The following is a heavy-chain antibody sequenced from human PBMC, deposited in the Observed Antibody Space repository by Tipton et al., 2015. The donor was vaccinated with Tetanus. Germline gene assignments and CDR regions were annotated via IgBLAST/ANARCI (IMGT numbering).Heavy chain of an antibody. D-gene: IGHD6-13*01. CDR2: INPTTGHA. CDR3: ARGNRGSSWYL. V-gene: IGHV1-8*02. J-gene: IGHJ4*02. CDR1: GYTFINHN. Sequence: QSGPEVKKPGASVKVSCQASGYTFINHNMHWVRQAAGQGLEWMGWINPTTGHAGYAQKFQGRVTMTRNINITTAYLDLRTLRSDDTAVYYCARGNRGSSWYLWGQGTLVTVSS.